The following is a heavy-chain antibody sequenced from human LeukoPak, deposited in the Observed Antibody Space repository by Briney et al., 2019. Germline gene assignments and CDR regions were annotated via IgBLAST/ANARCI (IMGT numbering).Heavy chain of an antibody. Sequence: GGSLRLSCAASGFTLSNYWMHWVRQAPGKGLVWVSRISGDEIWTSYADSVKGRFIISRDNAKNTLYLQMNSLRAEDTAVYYCATTPLPYYYDSSGYYYRPDYWGREPWSPSPQ. CDR3: ATTPLPYYYDSSGYYYRPDY. V-gene: IGHV3-74*01. CDR1: GFTLSNYW. CDR2: ISGDEIWT. J-gene: IGHJ4*02. D-gene: IGHD3-22*01.